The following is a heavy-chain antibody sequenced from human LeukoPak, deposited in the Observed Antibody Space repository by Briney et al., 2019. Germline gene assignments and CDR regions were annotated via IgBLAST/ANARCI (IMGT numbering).Heavy chain of an antibody. Sequence: GGSLRLSCAASGFTFSSYGMHWVRQAPGKGLEWVAVIWYDGSNKYYADSVKGRFTISRDNSKNTLYLQMNGLRAEDTAVYYCATSSIAAPYWGQGTLVTVSS. J-gene: IGHJ4*02. V-gene: IGHV3-33*01. CDR3: ATSSIAAPY. D-gene: IGHD6-6*01. CDR2: IWYDGSNK. CDR1: GFTFSSYG.